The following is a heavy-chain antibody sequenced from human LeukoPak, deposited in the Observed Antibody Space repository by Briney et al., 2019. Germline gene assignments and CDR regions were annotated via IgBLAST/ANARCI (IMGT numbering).Heavy chain of an antibody. D-gene: IGHD3-3*01. CDR2: VAYDGSNE. CDR1: GFTFSSYG. Sequence: GGSLRLSCQVSGFTFSSYGMNWVCQAPGKGLDWVASVAYDGSNENYAESVKGRFTISRDNSKNMLYLQMNSLRAEDTAVYFCARPSGSVTIFGVVDYFDYWGPGTLVTVSS. J-gene: IGHJ4*02. CDR3: ARPSGSVTIFGVVDYFDY. V-gene: IGHV3-30*04.